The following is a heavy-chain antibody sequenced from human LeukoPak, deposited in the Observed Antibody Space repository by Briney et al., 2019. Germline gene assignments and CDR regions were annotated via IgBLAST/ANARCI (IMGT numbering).Heavy chain of an antibody. CDR2: IIPIFGTA. D-gene: IGHD6-19*01. Sequence: VASVKVSCKASGGTFSSYAISWVRQAPGQGLEWMGGIIPIFGTANYAQKFQGRVTITADESTSTAYMELSSLRSEDTAVYYCARVGHIRQWLVPHADYWGQGTLVTVSS. J-gene: IGHJ4*02. V-gene: IGHV1-69*13. CDR3: ARVGHIRQWLVPHADY. CDR1: GGTFSSYA.